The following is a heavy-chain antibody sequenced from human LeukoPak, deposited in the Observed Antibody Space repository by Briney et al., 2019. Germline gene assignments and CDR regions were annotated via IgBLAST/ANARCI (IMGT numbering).Heavy chain of an antibody. Sequence: SETLSLTCTVSGDSIRSCYWSWVRQPQGKGLDWVGNIQISGSPNYNPTLNSRVTISGDTSKNQFSMKLTSVTAADTAVFFFKQKTAYEIFDYWGQGTLVTVSS. CDR3: KQKTAYEIFDY. CDR2: IQISGSP. J-gene: IGHJ4*02. V-gene: IGHV4-4*09. D-gene: IGHD2-21*01. CDR1: GDSIRSCY.